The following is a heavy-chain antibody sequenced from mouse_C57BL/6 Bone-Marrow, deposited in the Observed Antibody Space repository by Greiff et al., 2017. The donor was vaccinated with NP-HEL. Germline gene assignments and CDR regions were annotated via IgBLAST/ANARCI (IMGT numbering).Heavy chain of an antibody. D-gene: IGHD4-1*01. V-gene: IGHV1-5*01. J-gene: IGHJ4*01. CDR3: TRSRGTGTDYYAMDY. CDR2: IYPGNSDT. Sequence: EVKLQESGTVLARPGASVKMSCKTSGYTFTSYWMHWVKQRPGQGLEWIGAIYPGNSDTSYNQKFKGKAKLTAVTSASTAYMELSSLTNEDSAVYYCTRSRGTGTDYYAMDYWGQGTSVTVSS. CDR1: GYTFTSYW.